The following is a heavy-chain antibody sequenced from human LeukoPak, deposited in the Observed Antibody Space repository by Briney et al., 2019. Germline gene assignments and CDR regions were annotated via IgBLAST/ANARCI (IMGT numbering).Heavy chain of an antibody. CDR2: IYHIGTT. D-gene: IGHD4-17*01. Sequence: SETLSLTCTVSGASISPHYWSWIRQPPGKRLEWIGYIYHIGTTKYSPSLKSRVTMAVDTSKNRFSLNLSSVTAADTAVYYCARDLGPTVTQRGWFDPWGQGILVTVSS. V-gene: IGHV4-59*11. J-gene: IGHJ5*02. CDR3: ARDLGPTVTQRGWFDP. CDR1: GASISPHY.